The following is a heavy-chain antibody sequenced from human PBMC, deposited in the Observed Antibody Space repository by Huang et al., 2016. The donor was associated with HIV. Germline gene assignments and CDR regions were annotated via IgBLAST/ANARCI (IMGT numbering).Heavy chain of an antibody. J-gene: IGHJ4*02. CDR1: GFTFGSFG. CDR2: IRYDGNNY. D-gene: IGHD3-3*01. CDR3: AKDLTYTFGRHFDY. V-gene: IGHV3-30*02. Sequence: QVQLVESGGGVVQPGGSLRRSCTASGFTFGSFGMHWVRQAPGKGLEWVAFIRYDGNNYYYADSVRGRFTISRDNSTDTLYLQMNRLRPDDSAVYYCAKDLTYTFGRHFDYWGRGTLVTVSS.